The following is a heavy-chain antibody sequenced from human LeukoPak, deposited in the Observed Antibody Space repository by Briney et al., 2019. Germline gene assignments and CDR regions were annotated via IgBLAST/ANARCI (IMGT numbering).Heavy chain of an antibody. CDR2: IIPIFGTA. Sequence: SVRVSCKASGGTFSSYAISWVRQAPGQGLEWMGRIIPIFGTANYAQKFQGRVTITTDESTSTAYMELSSLRSEDTAVYYCARVKYSSSSPHNWFDPWGQGTLVTVSS. D-gene: IGHD6-6*01. CDR1: GGTFSSYA. V-gene: IGHV1-69*05. CDR3: ARVKYSSSSPHNWFDP. J-gene: IGHJ5*02.